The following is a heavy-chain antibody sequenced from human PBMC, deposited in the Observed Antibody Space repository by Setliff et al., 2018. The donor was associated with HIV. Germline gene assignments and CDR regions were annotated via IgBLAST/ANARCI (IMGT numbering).Heavy chain of an antibody. D-gene: IGHD6-19*01. CDR3: ARPHSGRGGGAYFDP. CDR2: ILDGRVT. CDR1: GDSITSGHFY. V-gene: IGHV4-39*01. Sequence: ASETLSLTCTVSGDSITSGHFYWGWIRQAPGKGLEWIGNILDGRVTFFNPSLRGRVTISVDASKNQVPLNLRSVTAADSAVYHCARPHSGRGGGAYFDPWGQGILGTVS. J-gene: IGHJ5*02.